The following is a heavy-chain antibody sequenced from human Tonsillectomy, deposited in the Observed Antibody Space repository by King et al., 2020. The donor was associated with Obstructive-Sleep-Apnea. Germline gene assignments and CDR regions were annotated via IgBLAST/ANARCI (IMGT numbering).Heavy chain of an antibody. V-gene: IGHV4-4*02. CDR3: ARVGRGIAAAGTDY. CDR2: IYHSGST. J-gene: IGHJ4*02. CDR1: GGSISNTNW. D-gene: IGHD6-13*01. Sequence: QLQESGPGLVKPSGTLSLTCAVSGGSISNTNWWHWVRQPPGKGLEWIGEIYHSGSTNYNPSLKSRVTISVDKSKNQFSLKLSSVTAADTAVYYCARVGRGIAAAGTDYWGQGTLVTVPS.